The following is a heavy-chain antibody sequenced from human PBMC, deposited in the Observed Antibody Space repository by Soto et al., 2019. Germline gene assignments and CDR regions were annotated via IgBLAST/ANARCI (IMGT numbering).Heavy chain of an antibody. V-gene: IGHV1-46*01. CDR2: INPSGGST. D-gene: IGHD5-18*01. J-gene: IGHJ6*02. CDR1: GYTFTSYY. CDR3: ARDVERRVQPWSYYYGMDV. Sequence: ASVKVSCKASGYTFTSYYMHWVRQAPGQGLEWMGIINPSGGSTSYAQKFQGRVTMTRDTSTSTVYMELSSLRSEDTAVYYCARDVERRVQPWSYYYGMDVWGQGTTVTVSS.